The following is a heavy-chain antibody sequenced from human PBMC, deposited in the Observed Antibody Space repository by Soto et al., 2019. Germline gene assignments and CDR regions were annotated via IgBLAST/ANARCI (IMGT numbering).Heavy chain of an antibody. V-gene: IGHV3-21*01. D-gene: IGHD6-13*01. J-gene: IGHJ4*02. Sequence: EASLRLSCAASGFTFSSYSMNWVRQAPGKGLEWVSSISSSSSYIYYADSVKGRFTISRDNARNSLYLQMNSLRAEDTAVYYCARDEVAAAAFDYWGQGTLVTVSS. CDR1: GFTFSSYS. CDR2: ISSSSSYI. CDR3: ARDEVAAAAFDY.